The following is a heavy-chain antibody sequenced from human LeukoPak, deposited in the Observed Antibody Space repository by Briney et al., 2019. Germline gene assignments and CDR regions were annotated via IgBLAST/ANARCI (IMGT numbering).Heavy chain of an antibody. CDR3: ARDPAPQGWFDS. V-gene: IGHV3-30-3*01. Sequence: GRSLRLSCAASGFTFSSYAMHWVRQAPGKGLEWVAVISYDGSNKYYADSVKGRFTISRDNAKNILYLQMNSLRAEDTAVYHCARDPAPQGWFDSWGQGTLVTVSS. CDR2: ISYDGSNK. J-gene: IGHJ5*01. CDR1: GFTFSSYA.